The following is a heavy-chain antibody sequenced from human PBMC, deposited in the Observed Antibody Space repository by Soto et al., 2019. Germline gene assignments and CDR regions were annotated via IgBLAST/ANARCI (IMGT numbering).Heavy chain of an antibody. CDR1: GGSIGSHY. D-gene: IGHD2-2*01. V-gene: IGHV4-30-2*01. Sequence: SETLSLTCTVSGGSIGSHYWSWIRQPPGKGLEWIGYIYHSGSTYYNPSLKSRVTISVDRSKNQFSLKLSSVTAADTAVYYCARVPDRWGQGTLVTVSS. CDR3: ARVPDR. J-gene: IGHJ5*02. CDR2: IYHSGST.